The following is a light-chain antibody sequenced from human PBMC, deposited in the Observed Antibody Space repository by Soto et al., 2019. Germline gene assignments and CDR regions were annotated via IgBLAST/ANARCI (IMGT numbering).Light chain of an antibody. V-gene: IGKV3-11*01. CDR2: DAA. CDR1: ERVRSY. J-gene: IGKJ4*01. CDR3: QPRSNSPRT. Sequence: DIVSTQSPANLSLSPGERATLSCRARERVRSYLAWYQQNPGPAPSPLLYDAATRATGISDRFSGSGSGTDFTLTISSLEPADFVVSYCQPRSNSPRTVGGGTKVDSK.